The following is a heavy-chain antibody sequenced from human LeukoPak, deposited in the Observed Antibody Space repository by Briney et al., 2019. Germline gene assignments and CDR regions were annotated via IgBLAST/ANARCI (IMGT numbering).Heavy chain of an antibody. CDR3: ARGEYSSSPPSDY. J-gene: IGHJ4*02. CDR2: INPNSGGT. V-gene: IGHV1-2*02. D-gene: IGHD6-6*01. CDR1: GYTFTGYY. Sequence: GASVKVSCKASGYTFTGYYMHWVRQAPGQGLEWMGWINPNSGGTNYAQKFQGRVTMTRDTSLSTAYMELSRLRSDDTAVYYCARGEYSSSPPSDYWGQGTLVTVSS.